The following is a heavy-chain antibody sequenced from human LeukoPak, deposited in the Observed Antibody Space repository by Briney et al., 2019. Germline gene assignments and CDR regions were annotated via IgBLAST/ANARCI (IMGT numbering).Heavy chain of an antibody. V-gene: IGHV3-21*01. CDR3: VRLRRNSDTSGYYYYYDF. CDR1: VYTFRSFS. Sequence: GGSLRLSCAAPVYTFRSFSIKWVRQAPGKGLEWVSSISVRSNYIYYADSVRGRFTISRDDARDSLYLQMNSLRAEDTAVYYCVRLRRNSDTSGYYYYYDFWGQGTLVTVSS. J-gene: IGHJ4*02. CDR2: ISVRSNYI. D-gene: IGHD3-22*01.